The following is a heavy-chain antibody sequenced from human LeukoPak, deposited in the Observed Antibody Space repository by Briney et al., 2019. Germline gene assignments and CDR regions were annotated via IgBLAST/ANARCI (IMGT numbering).Heavy chain of an antibody. D-gene: IGHD3-16*02. Sequence: AAVKVSCKASGYTFTSYGISWVRQAPGQGLEWMGWISAYNGNTNYAQKLQGRVTMTTDTSTSTAYMELRSLRSDDTAVYYCARDYDYVWGSYRYTPGDYWGQGTLVTVSS. CDR3: ARDYDYVWGSYRYTPGDY. CDR1: GYTFTSYG. J-gene: IGHJ4*02. CDR2: ISAYNGNT. V-gene: IGHV1-18*01.